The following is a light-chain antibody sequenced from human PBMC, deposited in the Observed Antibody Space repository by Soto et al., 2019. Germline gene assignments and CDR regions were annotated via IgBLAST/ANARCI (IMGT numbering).Light chain of an antibody. J-gene: IGLJ1*01. CDR3: CSYTGSYDYV. V-gene: IGLV2-11*01. CDR2: DVN. Sequence: QSVLTQPRSVSGSPGQSVTLSCTGSSSDVGAYNYVSWYQHNTGKAPKLLIYDVNKRPSGVPDRFSGSKFGNTASLTISGLQADDEATFYCCSYTGSYDYVFXTGTKVTVL. CDR1: SSDVGAYNY.